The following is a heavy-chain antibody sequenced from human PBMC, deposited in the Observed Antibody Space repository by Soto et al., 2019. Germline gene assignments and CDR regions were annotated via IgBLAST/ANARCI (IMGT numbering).Heavy chain of an antibody. CDR3: ARAGSSVGENDY. CDR2: INPNGDGT. D-gene: IGHD6-13*01. Sequence: QVQLVQSGAEVKKPGASVKVSCKASGYTFTGYYMHWMRQAPGQGLEWMGWINPNGDGTNYAQKFQGWVPMTRDTSISTAYMELSRLSSDDTAVYYCARAGSSVGENDYWGQGTLVTVSS. J-gene: IGHJ4*02. CDR1: GYTFTGYY. V-gene: IGHV1-2*04.